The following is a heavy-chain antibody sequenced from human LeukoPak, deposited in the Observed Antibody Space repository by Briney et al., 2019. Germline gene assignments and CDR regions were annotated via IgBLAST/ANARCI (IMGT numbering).Heavy chain of an antibody. V-gene: IGHV1-8*02. CDR1: GYTFTSYG. D-gene: IGHD4-17*01. J-gene: IGHJ2*01. CDR3: ARRLREDWYFDL. Sequence: ASVKVSCKASGYTFTSYGINWVRQATGQGLEWMGWMNPNSGNTGYAQKFQGRVTMTRNTSISTAYMELSSLRSEDTAVYYCARRLREDWYFDLWGRGTLVTVSS. CDR2: MNPNSGNT.